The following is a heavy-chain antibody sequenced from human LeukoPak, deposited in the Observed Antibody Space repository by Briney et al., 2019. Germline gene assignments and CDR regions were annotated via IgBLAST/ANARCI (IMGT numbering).Heavy chain of an antibody. Sequence: NPSETLSLTCTVPGGSISSGSYYWSWIRQPAGKGLEWIGRIYTSGSTNYNPSLKSRVTMSVDTSKNQFSLKLSSVTAADTAVYYCARGLLWSMGQWLYFDYWGQGTLVTVSS. CDR3: ARGLLWSMGQWLYFDY. CDR1: GGSISSGSYY. D-gene: IGHD6-19*01. V-gene: IGHV4-61*02. CDR2: IYTSGST. J-gene: IGHJ4*02.